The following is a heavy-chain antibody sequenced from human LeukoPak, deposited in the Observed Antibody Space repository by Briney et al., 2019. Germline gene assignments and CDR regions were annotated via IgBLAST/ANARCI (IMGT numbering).Heavy chain of an antibody. Sequence: QPGRSLRLSCAASGFTFSNYGMHWVRQAPGKGLEWVAVIWYDGSNKYYADSAKGRFIISRDNSKNTLYLQMNSLRAEDTAVYYCARDISGYYYFDYWGQGTLVTVSS. CDR2: IWYDGSNK. V-gene: IGHV3-33*01. CDR1: GFTFSNYG. J-gene: IGHJ4*02. D-gene: IGHD3-22*01. CDR3: ARDISGYYYFDY.